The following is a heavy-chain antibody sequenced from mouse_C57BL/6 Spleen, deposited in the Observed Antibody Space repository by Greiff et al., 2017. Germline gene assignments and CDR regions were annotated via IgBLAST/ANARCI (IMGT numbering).Heavy chain of an antibody. CDR2: INPGSGGT. J-gene: IGHJ3*01. D-gene: IGHD4-1*01. V-gene: IGHV1-54*01. CDR3: ARANFFAY. CDR1: GYAFTNYL. Sequence: QVQLQQSGAELVRPGTSVKVSCKASGYAFTNYLIEWVKQRPGQGLEWIGVINPGSGGTNYNEKFKGKATLTADKSSSTAYMQLSSLTSEDSAVYFCARANFFAYWGQGTLVTVSA.